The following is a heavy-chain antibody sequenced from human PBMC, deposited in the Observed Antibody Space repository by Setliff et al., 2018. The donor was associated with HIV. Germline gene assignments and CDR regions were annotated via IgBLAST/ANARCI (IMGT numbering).Heavy chain of an antibody. Sequence: SGPTLVNPTQTLTLTCSFSGFSLNTSGVGVGWIRQPPGKALEWLALIYWDDDKRYSPSLKSRLTITKDTSKNQVVLTMTTMDPVDTATYYCAHSEDREYYFDYWGQGTLVTVSS. J-gene: IGHJ4*02. CDR2: IYWDDDK. V-gene: IGHV2-5*02. D-gene: IGHD2-15*01. CDR1: GFSLNTSGVG. CDR3: AHSEDREYYFDY.